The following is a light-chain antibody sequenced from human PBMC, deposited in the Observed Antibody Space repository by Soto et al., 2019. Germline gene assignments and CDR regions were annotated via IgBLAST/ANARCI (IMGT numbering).Light chain of an antibody. Sequence: QSALTQPRSVSGSPGQSVTISCTGTSSDVGGYNYVSWSQQHPGKAPKLMIYDVSKRPSGVPDRFSGSKSGNTASLTISGLQAEDEADYYCSSYTSSSTLEGYVFGTGTKLTVL. CDR3: SSYTSSSTLEGYV. CDR2: DVS. V-gene: IGLV2-11*01. J-gene: IGLJ1*01. CDR1: SSDVGGYNY.